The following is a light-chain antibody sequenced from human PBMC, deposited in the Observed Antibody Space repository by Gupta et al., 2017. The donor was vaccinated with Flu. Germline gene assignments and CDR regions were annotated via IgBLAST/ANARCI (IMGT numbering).Light chain of an antibody. CDR1: SSNIGSNT. CDR3: AAWDDSLNGHYV. CDR2: GNN. J-gene: IGLJ1*01. V-gene: IGLV1-44*01. Sequence: SGTPGQRVTISCSGSSSNIGSNTVNWYQQVPGTAPKLLIYGNNQRPSGVPDRFSGSKSGTSASLAISGLQSEDEADYYCAAWDDSLNGHYV.